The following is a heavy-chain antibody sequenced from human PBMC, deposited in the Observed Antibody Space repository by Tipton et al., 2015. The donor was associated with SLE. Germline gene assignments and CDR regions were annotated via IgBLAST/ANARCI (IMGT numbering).Heavy chain of an antibody. Sequence: TLSLTCTVSGGSISSYYWSWIRQPPGKGLEWIRYIYYSGSTNYNPSLKSRVTISVDTSKNQFSLKLSSVTAADTAVYYCATAGRDGYNFDYWGQGTLVTVSS. CDR2: IYYSGST. V-gene: IGHV4-59*01. D-gene: IGHD5-24*01. CDR3: ATAGRDGYNFDY. J-gene: IGHJ4*02. CDR1: GGSISSYY.